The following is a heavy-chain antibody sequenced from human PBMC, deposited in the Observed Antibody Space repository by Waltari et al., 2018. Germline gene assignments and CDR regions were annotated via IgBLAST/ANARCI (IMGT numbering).Heavy chain of an antibody. Sequence: CAASGFTVSSNYMSWVRQAPGKGLEWVSVIYSGGSTYYADSVKGRFTIARENSKNTLYLQMNSLRAEDTAVYYCARDDLHASSETDWGQGTLVTVSS. V-gene: IGHV3-66*02. D-gene: IGHD6-19*01. CDR1: GFTVSSNY. CDR2: IYSGGST. CDR3: ARDDLHASSETD. J-gene: IGHJ4*02.